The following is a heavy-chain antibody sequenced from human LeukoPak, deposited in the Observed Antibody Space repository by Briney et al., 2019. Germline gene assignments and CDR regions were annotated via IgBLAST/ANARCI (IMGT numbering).Heavy chain of an antibody. V-gene: IGHV4-34*01. J-gene: IGHJ5*02. CDR3: ARRYCSTTSCYWFDP. CDR2: INHSGST. D-gene: IGHD2-2*01. Sequence: SETLSLTCAVYGGSFSGYYWSWIRQPPGKGLECIGEINHSGSTNYNPSLKSRVTISVDTSKNQFSLKLSSVTAADTAVYYCARRYCSTTSCYWFDPWGQGTLVTVSS. CDR1: GGSFSGYY.